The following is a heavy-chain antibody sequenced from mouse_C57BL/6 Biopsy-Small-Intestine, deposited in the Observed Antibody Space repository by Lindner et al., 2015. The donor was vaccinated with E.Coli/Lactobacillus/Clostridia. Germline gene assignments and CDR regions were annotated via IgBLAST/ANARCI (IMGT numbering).Heavy chain of an antibody. Sequence: VQLQESGPELVKPGASVKMSCKASGYTFTDYYMNWVKQSHGKSLEWIGRFNPSNGGSSYNQKFKDKATLTVDKSLSTAYMQLNSLTSEDSAVYYCARDGPKDYFGYWGQGTTLTVSS. V-gene: IGHV1-19*01. CDR1: GYTFTDYY. J-gene: IGHJ2*01. CDR2: FNPSNGGS. CDR3: ARDGPKDYFGY. D-gene: IGHD2-3*01.